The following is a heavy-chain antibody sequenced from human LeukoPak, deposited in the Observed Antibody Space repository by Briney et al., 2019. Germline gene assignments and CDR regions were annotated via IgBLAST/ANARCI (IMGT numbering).Heavy chain of an antibody. J-gene: IGHJ4*02. CDR3: ARGMYYYDSSGYMGYFNY. D-gene: IGHD3-22*01. CDR2: IYYSGST. V-gene: IGHV4-59*01. CDR1: GGSISSYY. Sequence: SETLSLTCTVSGGSISSYYWSWIRQPPGKGLEWIGYIYYSGSTNYNPSLKSRVTISVDTSKNQFSLKLSSVTAAETAVYYCARGMYYYDSSGYMGYFNYWGQGTLVTVSS.